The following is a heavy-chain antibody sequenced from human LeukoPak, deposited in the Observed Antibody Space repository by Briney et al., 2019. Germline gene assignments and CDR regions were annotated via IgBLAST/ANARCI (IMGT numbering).Heavy chain of an antibody. Sequence: ASVKVSCKASGYTFTGYYMHWVRQAPGQGLEWMGWIDPNSGGTNYAQKLQGRVTMTRDTSISTAYMELSRLRSDDTAVYYCARAADYGDYYYGMDVWGQGTTVTVSS. CDR2: IDPNSGGT. V-gene: IGHV1-2*02. CDR1: GYTFTGYY. CDR3: ARAADYGDYYYGMDV. J-gene: IGHJ6*02. D-gene: IGHD4-17*01.